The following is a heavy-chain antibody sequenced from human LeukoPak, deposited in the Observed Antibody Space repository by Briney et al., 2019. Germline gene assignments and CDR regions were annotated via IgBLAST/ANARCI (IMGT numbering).Heavy chain of an antibody. D-gene: IGHD3-10*01. CDR2: IYHSGST. V-gene: IGHV4-34*01. Sequence: SETLSLTCAVYGGSFSGYYWSWIRQPPGKGLEWIGYIYHSGSTYYNPSLKSRVTISVDRSKNQFSLKLSSVTAADTAVYYCARAGRGSGSYYHWGQGTLVTVSS. CDR3: ARAGRGSGSYYH. J-gene: IGHJ5*02. CDR1: GGSFSGYY.